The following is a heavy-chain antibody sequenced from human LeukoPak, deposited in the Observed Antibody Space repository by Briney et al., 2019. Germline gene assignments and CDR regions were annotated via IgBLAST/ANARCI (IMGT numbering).Heavy chain of an antibody. D-gene: IGHD3-22*01. Sequence: GESLRLSCAASGFTFSSYAMSWVRQAPGKGLEWVSAIGGSGGSTYYADSVKGRFTISRDNPKKTLYLQMDSLRAEDTAVYYCTTSDSSGYYISDYWGQGTLVTVSS. J-gene: IGHJ4*02. CDR1: GFTFSSYA. CDR2: IGGSGGST. CDR3: TTSDSSGYYISDY. V-gene: IGHV3-23*01.